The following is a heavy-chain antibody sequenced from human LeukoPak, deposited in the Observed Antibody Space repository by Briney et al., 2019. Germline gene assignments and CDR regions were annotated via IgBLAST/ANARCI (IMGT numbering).Heavy chain of an antibody. V-gene: IGHV3-9*01. Sequence: PGRSLRLSCAASGFTFDDYAMHWVRQAPGKGLEWVSGISWNSGSIGYADSVKGRFTISRDNAKNSLYLQMNSLRAEDTALYYCAKVTSLYSYGPYDAFDIWGQGTMVTVSS. CDR3: AKVTSLYSYGPYDAFDI. CDR2: ISWNSGSI. D-gene: IGHD5-18*01. J-gene: IGHJ3*02. CDR1: GFTFDDYA.